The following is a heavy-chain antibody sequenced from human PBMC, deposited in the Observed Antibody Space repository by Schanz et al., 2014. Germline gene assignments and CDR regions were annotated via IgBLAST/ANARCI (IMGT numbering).Heavy chain of an antibody. CDR1: GGSISSFY. CDR2: IYTSGST. CDR3: ARDRGYDFSFDP. D-gene: IGHD3-3*01. Sequence: QVQLQESGPGLVKSSETLSLTCTVSGGSISSFYWGWIRQPVGKGLEWIGRIYTSGSTNYNPSLKSRVTMSLDTSKNQFSLKLSSVTAADTAVYYCARDRGYDFSFDPWGQGTLVTVSS. V-gene: IGHV4-4*07. J-gene: IGHJ5*02.